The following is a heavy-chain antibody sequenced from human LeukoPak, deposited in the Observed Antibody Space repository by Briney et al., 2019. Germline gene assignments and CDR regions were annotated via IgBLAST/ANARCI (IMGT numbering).Heavy chain of an antibody. CDR2: INHSGST. J-gene: IGHJ5*02. V-gene: IGHV4-34*01. CDR3: ARGLLLWFGELNWFDP. Sequence: SETLSLTCAVYGGSSSGYYWSWIRQPPGKGLEWIGEINHSGSTNYNPSLKSRVTISVDMSKNQFSLKLSSVTAADTAVYYCARGLLLWFGELNWFDPWGQGTLVTVSS. CDR1: GGSSSGYY. D-gene: IGHD3-10*01.